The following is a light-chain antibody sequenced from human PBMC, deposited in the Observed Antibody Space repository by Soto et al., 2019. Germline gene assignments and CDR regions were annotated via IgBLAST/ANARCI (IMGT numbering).Light chain of an antibody. V-gene: IGLV2-14*01. CDR1: SSYVGGYNY. J-gene: IGLJ1*01. Sequence: QSALTQPASVSGSPGQSITISCTGTSSYVGGYNYVSWYQQHPGKAPKLMIYAVSNRPSGVSTRFSGSKSGNTASLTISGLQAEDEADYHCSSYTTSSTLLYVFGTGTKLTVL. CDR2: AVS. CDR3: SSYTTSSTLLYV.